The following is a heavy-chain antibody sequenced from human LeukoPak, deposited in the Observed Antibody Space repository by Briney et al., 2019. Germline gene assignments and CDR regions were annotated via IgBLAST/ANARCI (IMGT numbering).Heavy chain of an antibody. CDR2: IKSRIEGGTT. CDR3: SVEGNLNWLDP. CDR1: GLTFTDAW. V-gene: IGHV3-15*01. Sequence: GGSLRLSCTASGLTFTDAWMIWVRQAPGKGLEWVGRIKSRIEGGTTDFAAAVKGRFNISRDESKNTMYLQVNSLKSDDTAVYYCSVEGNLNWLDPWGQGTLVTVSS. D-gene: IGHD5-24*01. J-gene: IGHJ5*02.